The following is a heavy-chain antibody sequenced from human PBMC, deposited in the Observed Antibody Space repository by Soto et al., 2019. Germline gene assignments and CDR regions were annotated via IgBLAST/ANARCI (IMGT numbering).Heavy chain of an antibody. D-gene: IGHD4-17*01. CDR2: IYHSGST. J-gene: IGHJ6*02. V-gene: IGHV4-30-2*01. Sequence: QLQLQESGSGLVKPSQTLSLTCAVSGGSISSGGYSWSWIRQPPGKGLEWIGYIYHSGSTYYNPSIMIRVTISVDRSKNQFSLELSSVSAADTAVYYCARAHYGDYGYGMDVWGQGTTVTVSS. CDR1: GGSISSGGYS. CDR3: ARAHYGDYGYGMDV.